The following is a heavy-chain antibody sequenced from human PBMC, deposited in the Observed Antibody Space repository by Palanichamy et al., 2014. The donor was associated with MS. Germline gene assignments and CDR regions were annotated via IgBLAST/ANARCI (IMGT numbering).Heavy chain of an antibody. CDR3: ARNAAYNLGC. D-gene: IGHD1-1*01. CDR1: GDSISSEYW. CDR2: TYHRGRT. Sequence: QVQLQESGPGLVKPSGTLSLTCTVSGDSISSEYWWSWVRQSPEKGLEWIGETYHRGRTNYNPSLKSRVTISMDMSKNQFSLDLTSVTAADTALYYCARNAAYNLGCWGQGTLVTVSS. J-gene: IGHJ4*02. V-gene: IGHV4-4*02.